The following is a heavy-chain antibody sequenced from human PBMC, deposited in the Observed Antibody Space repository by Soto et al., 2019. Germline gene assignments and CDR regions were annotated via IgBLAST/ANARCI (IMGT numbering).Heavy chain of an antibody. CDR2: INSDGSST. CDR1: GFTFSSYW. D-gene: IGHD1-26*01. V-gene: IGHV3-74*01. Sequence: GGSLRLSCAASGFTFSSYWMHWVRQAPGKGLVWVSRINSDGSSTSYADSVKGRFTISRDNAKNTLYLQMNSLRAEDTAVYYCARCGSSYYYYYGMDVWGQGTTVTVS. J-gene: IGHJ6*02. CDR3: ARCGSSYYYYYGMDV.